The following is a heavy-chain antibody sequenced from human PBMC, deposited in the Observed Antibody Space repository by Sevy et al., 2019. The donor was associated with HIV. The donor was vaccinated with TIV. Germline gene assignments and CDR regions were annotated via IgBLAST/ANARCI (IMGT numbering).Heavy chain of an antibody. Sequence: ASVKVSCKASGGTFSSYAISWVRQAPGQGLEWMGGIIPIFGTANYAQKFQGRVTITADESTSTAYMELSSLRSEDTAVYYCASPTPLYYDFWSGYLHVWGQGTTVTVSS. CDR2: IIPIFGTA. J-gene: IGHJ6*02. CDR1: GGTFSSYA. D-gene: IGHD3-3*01. V-gene: IGHV1-69*13. CDR3: ASPTPLYYDFWSGYLHV.